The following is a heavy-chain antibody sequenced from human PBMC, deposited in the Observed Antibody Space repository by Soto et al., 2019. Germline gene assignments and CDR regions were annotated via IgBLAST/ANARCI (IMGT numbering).Heavy chain of an antibody. D-gene: IGHD3-22*01. Sequence: PSETLSAACTGSDGSISSGDYYWSWIRQPPGKGLEWIGYIYYSRSTYYNPSLKSRVTISVDTSKNQFSLKLSSVTAADTAVYYCARAWGYYDSSGYSPYNWFDPWGQGTLVTVSS. V-gene: IGHV4-30-4*01. J-gene: IGHJ5*02. CDR2: IYYSRST. CDR1: DGSISSGDYY. CDR3: ARAWGYYDSSGYSPYNWFDP.